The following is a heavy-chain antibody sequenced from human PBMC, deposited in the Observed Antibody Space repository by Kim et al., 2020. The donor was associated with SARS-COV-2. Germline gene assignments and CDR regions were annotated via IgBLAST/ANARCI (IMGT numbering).Heavy chain of an antibody. CDR2: INPNSGGT. Sequence: ASVKVSCKASGYTFTAYYIHWVRQAPGQGLEWMGRINPNSGGTNYAQKFQDRVTMTRDTSISTAYMELSRLRSDDTAVYYCARDVQGQPLVHFHYYFYGM. CDR3: ARDVQGQPLVHFHYYFYGM. CDR1: GYTFTAYY. J-gene: IGHJ6*01. D-gene: IGHD6-13*01. V-gene: IGHV1-2*06.